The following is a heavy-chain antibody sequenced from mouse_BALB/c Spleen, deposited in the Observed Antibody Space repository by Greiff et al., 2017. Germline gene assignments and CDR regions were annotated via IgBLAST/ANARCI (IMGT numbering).Heavy chain of an antibody. D-gene: IGHD3-2*01. CDR1: GYTFSSYW. Sequence: VQLQQSGAELMKPGASVKISCKATGYTFSSYWIEWVKQRPGHGLEWIGEILPGSGSTNYNEKFKGKATFTADTSSNTAYMQLSSLTSEDSAVYYCARSQTARYAMDYWGQGTSVTVSS. J-gene: IGHJ4*01. V-gene: IGHV1-9*01. CDR3: ARSQTARYAMDY. CDR2: ILPGSGST.